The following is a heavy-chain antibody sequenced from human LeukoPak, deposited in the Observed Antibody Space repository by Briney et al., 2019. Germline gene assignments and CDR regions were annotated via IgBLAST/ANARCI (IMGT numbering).Heavy chain of an antibody. CDR3: AKAKAPYNSSPIDY. D-gene: IGHD6-6*01. J-gene: IGHJ4*02. V-gene: IGHV3-23*01. Sequence: PGGSLRLSCAASGFTFSSYAMSWVRQAPGKGLEWVSTISDSGGSTYYADSVKGRFTISRDNSKDTLYLQMNSLRAEVTAVYYCAKAKAPYNSSPIDYWGQGALVTVSS. CDR2: ISDSGGST. CDR1: GFTFSSYA.